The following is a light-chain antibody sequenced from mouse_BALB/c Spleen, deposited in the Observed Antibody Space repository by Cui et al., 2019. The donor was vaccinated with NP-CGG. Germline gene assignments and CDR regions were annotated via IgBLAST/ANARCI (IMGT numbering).Light chain of an antibody. CDR2: GTK. J-gene: IGLJ1*01. CDR3: ALWYSNHWV. CDR1: TGAVTTSNY. Sequence: QAVVTQESALTTSPGETVTLTCRSNTGAVTTSNYANWVQEKSDHLFIGLIGGTKNRVPGVPARFSGSLIGDKAALTITGAQTEDEAIYFCALWYSNHWVFGGGTKLTVL. V-gene: IGLV1*01.